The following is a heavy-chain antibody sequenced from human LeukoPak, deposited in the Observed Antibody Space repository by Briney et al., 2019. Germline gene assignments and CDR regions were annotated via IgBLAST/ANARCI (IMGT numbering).Heavy chain of an antibody. CDR1: GFTFSSYE. J-gene: IGHJ4*02. V-gene: IGHV3-48*03. CDR3: ARGGAVAGLF. CDR2: ISSSGSTT. Sequence: GGSMRLSCAAAGFTFSSYEMNWVRQAPGKGLEWVSYISSSGSTTYYADSVKGRFTITRDNAKNSLYLQMNSLRGEDTAVYYCARGGAVAGLFWGQGTLVTVSS. D-gene: IGHD6-19*01.